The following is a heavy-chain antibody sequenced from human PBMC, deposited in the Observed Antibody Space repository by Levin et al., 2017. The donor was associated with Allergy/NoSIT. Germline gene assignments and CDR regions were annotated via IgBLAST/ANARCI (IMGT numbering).Heavy chain of an antibody. J-gene: IGHJ1*01. D-gene: IGHD2-15*01. Sequence: GGSLRLSCAASGFTFSSYGMHWVRQAPGKGLEWVAVIWYDGSNKYYADSVKGRFTISRDNSKNTLYLQMNSLRAEDTAVYYCARDWCSGGSCYQYFQHWGQGTLVTVSS. CDR2: IWYDGSNK. CDR1: GFTFSSYG. CDR3: ARDWCSGGSCYQYFQH. V-gene: IGHV3-33*01.